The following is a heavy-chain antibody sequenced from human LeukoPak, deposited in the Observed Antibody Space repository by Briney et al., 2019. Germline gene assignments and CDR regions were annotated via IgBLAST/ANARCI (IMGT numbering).Heavy chain of an antibody. CDR2: IYPGDSDT. D-gene: IGHD1-26*01. J-gene: IGHJ4*02. CDR1: GNTFTNYW. V-gene: IGHV5-51*01. CDR3: ARGGNLGATRRNYFDY. Sequence: GESLKISCKGSGNTFTNYWIGWVRQMPGKGLEWMGIIYPGDSDTRYSPSFQGQVTISADKSISTAYLQWSSLEASDTAMYYCARGGNLGATRRNYFDYWGQGTLVTVSS.